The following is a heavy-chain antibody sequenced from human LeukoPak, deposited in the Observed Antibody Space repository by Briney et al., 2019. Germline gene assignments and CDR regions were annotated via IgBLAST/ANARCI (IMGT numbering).Heavy chain of an antibody. D-gene: IGHD3-10*01. V-gene: IGHV3-66*01. CDR3: ARGYYYAASDCSQRPPGSFDY. CDR2: IYSGGTT. CDR1: GFTFSSNY. Sequence: GGSLRLSCATSGFTFSSNYMSWVRQAPGEGLEWVSVIYSGGTTYYADSVKGKFTISRDNSKNTLYLQMDSLRAEDTAVYYCARGYYYAASDCSQRPPGSFDYWGQGTLVTVSS. J-gene: IGHJ4*02.